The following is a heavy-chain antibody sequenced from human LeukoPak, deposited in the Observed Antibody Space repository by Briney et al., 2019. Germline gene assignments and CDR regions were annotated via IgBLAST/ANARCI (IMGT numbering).Heavy chain of an antibody. Sequence: SEALALTCAVSGGSFRNGAYIWDCVGQPPRKGLEWVGYIFHSGSTYYSPSLKSRVTISVDTSKAQFSLKLSSVTAADTAMYYCARGYSGYPYFFDSWGQGALVTVSS. CDR3: ARGYSGYPYFFDS. CDR2: IFHSGST. CDR1: GGSFRNGAYI. D-gene: IGHD5-12*01. V-gene: IGHV4-30-2*01. J-gene: IGHJ4*02.